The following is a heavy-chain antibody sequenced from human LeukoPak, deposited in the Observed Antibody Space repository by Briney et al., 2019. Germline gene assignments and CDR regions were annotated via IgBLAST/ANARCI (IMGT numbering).Heavy chain of an antibody. J-gene: IGHJ4*02. CDR3: ARQRWLHDY. V-gene: IGHV4-59*01. CDR1: GGSISSYY. CDR2: IYYSGST. D-gene: IGHD5-24*01. Sequence: PSETLSLTCTVSGGSISSYYWSWIRQPPGKGLEWIGYIYYSGSTNYNPSLKSRVTIPVDTSKNQFSLKLSSVTAADTAVYYCARQRWLHDYWGQGTLVTVSS.